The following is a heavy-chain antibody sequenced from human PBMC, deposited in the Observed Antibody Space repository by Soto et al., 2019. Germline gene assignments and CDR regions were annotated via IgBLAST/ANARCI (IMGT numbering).Heavy chain of an antibody. J-gene: IGHJ6*03. Sequence: SETLSLTCAVSGGSISSGGYSWSWIRQPPGKGLEWIGYIYHSGSTYYNPSLKSRVTISVDRSKNQFSLKLSSVTAADTAVYYCARGGKGGYYYMDVWGKGTTVTVSS. CDR2: IYHSGST. D-gene: IGHD6-25*01. CDR1: GGSISSGGYS. V-gene: IGHV4-30-2*01. CDR3: ARGGKGGYYYMDV.